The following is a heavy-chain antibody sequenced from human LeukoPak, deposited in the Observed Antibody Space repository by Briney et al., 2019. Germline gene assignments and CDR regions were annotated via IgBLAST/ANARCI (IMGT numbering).Heavy chain of an antibody. J-gene: IGHJ4*02. CDR3: AKAYSSSWYSLSGDY. CDR1: GFTFDDYA. CDR2: ISGDGGST. D-gene: IGHD6-13*01. Sequence: GGSLRLSCAAFGFTFDDYAMHWVRQAPGKGLEWVSLISGDGGSTYYADSVKGRFTISRDNSKNSLYLQMNSLRTEDTALYYCAKAYSSSWYSLSGDYWGQGTLVTVSS. V-gene: IGHV3-43*02.